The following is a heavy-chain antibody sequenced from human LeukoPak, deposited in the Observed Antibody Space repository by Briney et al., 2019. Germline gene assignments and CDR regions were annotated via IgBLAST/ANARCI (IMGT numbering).Heavy chain of an antibody. V-gene: IGHV1-46*03. D-gene: IGHD2-2*02. CDR3: ARDPVRAAIPARLDP. CDR2: INPSGGST. CDR1: GYTFTSYY. Sequence: ASVKVSCKASGYTFTSYYMHWVRQAPGQGLEWMGIINPSGGSTSYAQKFQGRVTMTRDTSTSTVYMELSSLRSEDTAVYYCARDPVRAAIPARLDPWGQGTLVTVSS. J-gene: IGHJ5*02.